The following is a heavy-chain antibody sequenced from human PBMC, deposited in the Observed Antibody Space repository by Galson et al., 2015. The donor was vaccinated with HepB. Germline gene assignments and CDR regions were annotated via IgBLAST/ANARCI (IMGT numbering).Heavy chain of an antibody. CDR2: IKQDGSEK. CDR3: AREYGSGSYPFDY. J-gene: IGHJ4*02. CDR1: GFTFSSYW. Sequence: SLRLSCAASGFTFSSYWMSWVRQAPGKGLEWVANIKQDGSEKYYVDSVKGRFTISRDNAKNSLYLQMNSLRAEDTAVYYCAREYGSGSYPFDYWGQGTLVTVSS. D-gene: IGHD3-10*01. V-gene: IGHV3-7*03.